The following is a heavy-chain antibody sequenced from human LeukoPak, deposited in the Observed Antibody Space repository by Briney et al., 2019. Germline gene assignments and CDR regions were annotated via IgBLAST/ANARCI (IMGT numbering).Heavy chain of an antibody. J-gene: IGHJ4*02. CDR2: ISGSGRRI. Sequence: GGSLRLSCAAAGSTFSNYAMNWVRQAPGKGLGWVSDISGSGRRIYYGDSFQGRFTIYTHNSKNTVYLQMTSLRAEDTAIYYCAKGVRPYGDYFDYWGQGTLVTVSS. CDR3: AKGVRPYGDYFDY. CDR1: GSTFSNYA. D-gene: IGHD3-10*01. V-gene: IGHV3-23*01.